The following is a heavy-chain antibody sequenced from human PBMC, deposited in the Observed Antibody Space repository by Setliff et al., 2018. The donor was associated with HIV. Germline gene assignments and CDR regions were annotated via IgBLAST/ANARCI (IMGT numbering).Heavy chain of an antibody. V-gene: IGHV3-48*03. CDR2: ISSSGSTI. D-gene: IGHD3-10*01. Sequence: GGSLRLSCAASGFTFSSYEMNWVRQAPGKGLEWVSYISSSGSTIYYADSVKGRFTISRDNAKNSLYLQMNSLRAEDTAVYYCAKDVSDRFGVLSDPPGGQGTLVTVSS. CDR1: GFTFSSYE. J-gene: IGHJ4*02. CDR3: AKDVSDRFGVLSDPP.